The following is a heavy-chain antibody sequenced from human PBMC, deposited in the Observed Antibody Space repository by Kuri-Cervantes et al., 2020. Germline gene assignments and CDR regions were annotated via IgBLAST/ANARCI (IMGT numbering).Heavy chain of an antibody. J-gene: IGHJ4*02. CDR3: AKDRMVYEY. Sequence: GGSLRLSCAASGFTFSSYAMSWVRQAPGKGLEWVSAINDRGVTTYYADSVKGRFTISRDNSKSTLYLQMNSLRVEDTAVYYCAKDRMVYEYWGQGTRVTVSS. CDR1: GFTFSSYA. V-gene: IGHV3-23*01. CDR2: INDRGVTT. D-gene: IGHD1-14*01.